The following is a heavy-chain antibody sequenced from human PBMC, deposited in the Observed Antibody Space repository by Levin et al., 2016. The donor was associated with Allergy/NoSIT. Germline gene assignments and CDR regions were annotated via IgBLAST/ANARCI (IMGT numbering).Heavy chain of an antibody. J-gene: IGHJ6*02. CDR3: AKDLAGGSRPPHWDLSGYGMDV. CDR2: ISGSGGST. D-gene: IGHD6-13*01. V-gene: IGHV3-23*01. Sequence: GGSLRLSCAASGFTFSSYAMSWVRQAPGKGLEWVSAISGSGGSTYYADSVKGRFTISRDNSKNTLYLQMNSLRAEDTAVYYCAKDLAGGSRPPHWDLSGYGMDVWGQGTTVTVSS. CDR1: GFTFSSYA.